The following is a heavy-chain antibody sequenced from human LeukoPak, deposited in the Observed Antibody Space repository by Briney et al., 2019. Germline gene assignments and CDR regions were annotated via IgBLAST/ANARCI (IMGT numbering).Heavy chain of an antibody. D-gene: IGHD3-16*01. CDR1: GFTFSRYG. J-gene: IGHJ4*02. Sequence: GGSLRLSCVASGFTFSRYGMHWVRQAPGKGLEWVAVISYDGSNKYYIDSVKGRFSVSRDNSKNTLSLQMNSLRGEDTAVYYCAKGWAEPGGPVDYWGQGILVTVSS. CDR3: AKGWAEPGGPVDY. V-gene: IGHV3-30*18. CDR2: ISYDGSNK.